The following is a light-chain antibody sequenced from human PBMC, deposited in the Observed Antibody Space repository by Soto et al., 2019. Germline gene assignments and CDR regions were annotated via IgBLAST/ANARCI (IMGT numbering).Light chain of an antibody. Sequence: EFVLAQSPGALSLSPGERATLSCRASQTVRNNYLAWYPQKPGQAPRLLIYDASSRATGIPDRFSGGWSGTDCTLTISRLEPEDVPVYYCQQFSSYPLTFGGGTKVDIK. J-gene: IGKJ4*01. CDR3: QQFSSYPLT. CDR1: QTVRNNY. V-gene: IGKV3-20*01. CDR2: DAS.